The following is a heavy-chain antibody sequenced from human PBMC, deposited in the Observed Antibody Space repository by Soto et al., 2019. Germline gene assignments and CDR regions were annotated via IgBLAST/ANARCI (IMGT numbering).Heavy chain of an antibody. CDR3: ARERGSGSYFKDAFDI. V-gene: IGHV1-69*13. CDR1: GGTFNSYA. D-gene: IGHD3-10*01. J-gene: IGHJ3*02. Sequence: SVKFSCKASGGTFNSYARSWVRPAPGQGLEMMGGIIPIFGTANYAQKFQGRVTITADESTSTAYMELSSLRSEDTAVYYGARERGSGSYFKDAFDIWG. CDR2: IIPIFGTA.